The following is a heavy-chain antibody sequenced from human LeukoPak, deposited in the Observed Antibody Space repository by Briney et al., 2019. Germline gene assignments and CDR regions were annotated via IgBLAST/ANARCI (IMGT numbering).Heavy chain of an antibody. D-gene: IGHD2-21*02. CDR3: AKGADCGGDCFRLTFHY. V-gene: IGHV3-23*01. Sequence: GGSLRLSCAASGFTFSSYAMSWVRQAPGKGLEWVASISGSGGSTAYADPVKGRFTISRDNSKNTLYLQMNSLRAEDTAVYYCAKGADCGGDCFRLTFHYWGQGTLVTVSS. CDR1: GFTFSSYA. CDR2: ISGSGGST. J-gene: IGHJ4*02.